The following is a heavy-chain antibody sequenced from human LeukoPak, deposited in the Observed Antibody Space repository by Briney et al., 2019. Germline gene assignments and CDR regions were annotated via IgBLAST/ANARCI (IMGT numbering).Heavy chain of an antibody. J-gene: IGHJ2*01. CDR2: INHSGST. Sequence: SETLSLTCAVYGGSFSGYYWSWIRQPPGKGLEWIGEINHSGSTNYNPSLKGRVTISVDTSKNQFSLKLSSVTAADTAVYYCARVGQQLVYWYFDLWGRGTLVTVSS. CDR3: ARVGQQLVYWYFDL. V-gene: IGHV4-34*01. CDR1: GGSFSGYY. D-gene: IGHD6-6*01.